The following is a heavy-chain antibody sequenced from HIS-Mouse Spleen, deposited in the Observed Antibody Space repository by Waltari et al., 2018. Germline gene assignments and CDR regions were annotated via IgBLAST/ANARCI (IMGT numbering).Heavy chain of an antibody. J-gene: IGHJ5*02. CDR2: IYHSGST. Sequence: QVQLQESGPGLVKPSETLSLTCTVSGYSISSGYYWGWIRQPPGKGLEWIGSIYHSGSTYYNPALKSRVTISVDTSKNQLSLKLSSVTAADTAVYYCARVKTWGQGTLVTVSS. CDR3: ARVKT. CDR1: GYSISSGYY. V-gene: IGHV4-38-2*02.